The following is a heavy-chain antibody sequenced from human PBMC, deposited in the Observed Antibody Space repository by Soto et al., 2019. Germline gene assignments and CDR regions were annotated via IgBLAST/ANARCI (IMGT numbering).Heavy chain of an antibody. D-gene: IGHD3-22*01. CDR2: INTNTGNP. V-gene: IGHV7-4-1*01. J-gene: IGHJ4*02. Sequence: ASVKVSCKASGYTFTSYAMNWVRQAPGQGLEWMGWINTNTGNPTYAQGFTGRFVFSLDTSVSTAYPQICSLKAEDTAVYYCAGEVYKYYYDSSGYSEGIDYWGQGTLVTVSS. CDR1: GYTFTSYA. CDR3: AGEVYKYYYDSSGYSEGIDY.